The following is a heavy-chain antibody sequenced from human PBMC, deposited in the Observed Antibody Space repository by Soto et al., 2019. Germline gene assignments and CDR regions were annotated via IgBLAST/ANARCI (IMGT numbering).Heavy chain of an antibody. Sequence: GGSLRLSCAASGFTFSSYWMHWVRQAPGKGLVWVSRINSDGSSTSYADSVKGRFTISRDNAKNTLYLQMNSLRAEDTAVYYCAREDYDFWSRSGVGWFDPWGQGTLVTVSS. CDR2: INSDGSST. V-gene: IGHV3-74*01. J-gene: IGHJ5*02. D-gene: IGHD3-3*01. CDR1: GFTFSSYW. CDR3: AREDYDFWSRSGVGWFDP.